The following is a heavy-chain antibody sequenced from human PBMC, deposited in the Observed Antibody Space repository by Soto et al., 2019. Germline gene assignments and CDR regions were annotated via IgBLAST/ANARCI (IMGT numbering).Heavy chain of an antibody. D-gene: IGHD3-3*01. Sequence: GGSLRLSCAASGFTFSSYSMNWVRQAPGKGLEWVSYISSSSSTIYYADSVKGRFTISRDNAKNSLYLQMNSLRDEDTAVYYCARSTYYDFWSGYPTGYYYYGMDVWGQGTTVTVSS. CDR3: ARSTYYDFWSGYPTGYYYYGMDV. CDR2: ISSSSSTI. V-gene: IGHV3-48*02. CDR1: GFTFSSYS. J-gene: IGHJ6*02.